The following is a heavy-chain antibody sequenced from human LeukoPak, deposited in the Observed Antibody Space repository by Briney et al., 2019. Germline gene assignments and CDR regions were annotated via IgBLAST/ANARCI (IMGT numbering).Heavy chain of an antibody. J-gene: IGHJ4*02. Sequence: PGGSLRLSCAASGFTFSSYSMNWVRQAPGKGLEWVSYITYNSGAIYYTDSVKGRFTISRDNAKNSLYLQINSLRAEDTAIYYCATYRQVLLPFESWGQGTLVTVSS. CDR1: GFTFSSYS. CDR3: ATYRQVLLPFES. CDR2: ITYNSGAI. V-gene: IGHV3-48*01. D-gene: IGHD2-8*02.